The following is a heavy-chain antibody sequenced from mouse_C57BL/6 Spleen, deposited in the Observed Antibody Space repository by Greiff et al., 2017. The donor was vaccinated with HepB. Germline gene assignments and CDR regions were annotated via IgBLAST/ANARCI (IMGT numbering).Heavy chain of an antibody. J-gene: IGHJ4*01. Sequence: VQLQQSGAELVRPGASVKLSCKASGYTFTDYYINWVKQRPGQGLEWIARIYPGSGNTYYNEKFKGKATLTAEKSSSTAYMQLSSLTSEDSAVYFCARGNYYGSRGNAMDYWGQGTSVTVSS. V-gene: IGHV1-76*01. CDR1: GYTFTDYY. CDR3: ARGNYYGSRGNAMDY. CDR2: IYPGSGNT. D-gene: IGHD1-1*01.